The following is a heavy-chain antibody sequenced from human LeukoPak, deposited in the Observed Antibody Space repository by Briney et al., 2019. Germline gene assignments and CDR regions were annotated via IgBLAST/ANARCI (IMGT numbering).Heavy chain of an antibody. J-gene: IGHJ6*03. CDR1: GFTFSNAW. CDR2: IKSKTDGGTT. V-gene: IGHV3-15*01. CDR3: TAIDCSSTSCYSYYYYYMDV. Sequence: GGSLRLSCAASGFTFSNAWMSWVRQAPGKGLEWVGRIKSKTDGGTTDYAAPVKGRFTISRDDSKNTLYLQMNSLKTEDTAVYYCTAIDCSSTSCYSYYYYYMDVWGKGTTVTVSS. D-gene: IGHD2-2*02.